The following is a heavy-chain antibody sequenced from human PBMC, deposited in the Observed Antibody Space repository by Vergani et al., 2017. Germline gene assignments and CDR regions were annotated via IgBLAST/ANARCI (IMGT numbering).Heavy chain of an antibody. V-gene: IGHV4-59*08. CDR3: ARRTEGARGPHTHFDY. CDR2: IYYSGST. CDR1: GGSISGYY. Sequence: QVQLQESGPGLVKPSETLSLTCTVSGGSISGYYWSWIRQPPGKGLEWIAYIYYSGSTNYNPSLKSRVSMSVDTSKNRFSLKLSSVTAADTAVYYCARRTEGARGPHTHFDYWGQGTLVTVSS. J-gene: IGHJ4*02. D-gene: IGHD1-1*01.